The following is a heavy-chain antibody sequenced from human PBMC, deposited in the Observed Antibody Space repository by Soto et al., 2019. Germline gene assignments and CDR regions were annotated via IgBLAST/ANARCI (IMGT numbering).Heavy chain of an antibody. J-gene: IGHJ4*02. CDR3: AKDRGRYSGSGSYPDY. CDR2: ISYEGSHT. CDR1: GLTFNNYG. V-gene: IGHV3-30*18. Sequence: QVQLVESGGGVVQPGRSLRLSCAASGLTFNNYGMHWVHQAPGKGLEWVAVISYEGSHTFYADSVKGRFTISRDNSKNPLYLQMNRLRPEDTAVYYWAKDRGRYSGSGSYPDYWGQGTLVTVSS. D-gene: IGHD3-10*01.